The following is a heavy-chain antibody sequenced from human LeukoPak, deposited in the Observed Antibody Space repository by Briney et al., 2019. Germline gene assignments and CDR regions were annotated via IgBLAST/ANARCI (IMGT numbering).Heavy chain of an antibody. J-gene: IGHJ5*02. D-gene: IGHD6-25*01. CDR1: GGSISGYY. CDR2: IYTSGST. CDR3: ARAAGSGGRSWFDP. Sequence: SETLSLTCTVSGGSISGYYWSWIRQPAGKGLEWIGRIYTSGSTNYNPSLKSRVTMSVDMSKNQFSLKLSSVTAADTAVYYCARAAGSGGRSWFDPWGQGTLVTVSS. V-gene: IGHV4-4*07.